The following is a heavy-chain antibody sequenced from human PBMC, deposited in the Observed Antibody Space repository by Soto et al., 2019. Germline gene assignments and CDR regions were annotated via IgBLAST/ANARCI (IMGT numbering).Heavy chain of an antibody. J-gene: IGHJ4*02. V-gene: IGHV3-23*01. Sequence: GGSLRLSCAASGFTFSSYAMRWVRQAPGKGLEWVFSISGSGTNTYFADYVKGRFTVSRDNSNNTLYLQMSSLRAEDTAVYFCAKGHSAAPYYSFDYWGRGILVTVSS. CDR3: AKGHSAAPYYSFDY. CDR2: ISGSGTNT. D-gene: IGHD6-25*01. CDR1: GFTFSSYA.